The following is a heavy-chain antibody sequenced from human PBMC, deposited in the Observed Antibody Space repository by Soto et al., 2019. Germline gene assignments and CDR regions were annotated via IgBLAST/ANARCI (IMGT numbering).Heavy chain of an antibody. D-gene: IGHD3-3*01. CDR2: IYYSGST. CDR1: GGSISSSSYY. CDR3: ARRPLRFLGAFDY. J-gene: IGHJ4*02. Sequence: SDTLSLTCTVSGGSISSSSYYWGWIRQPPGKGLEWIGSIYYSGSTYYNPSLKSRVTISVDTSKNQFSLKLSSVTAADTAVYYCARRPLRFLGAFDYWGQGTLVTVSS. V-gene: IGHV4-39*01.